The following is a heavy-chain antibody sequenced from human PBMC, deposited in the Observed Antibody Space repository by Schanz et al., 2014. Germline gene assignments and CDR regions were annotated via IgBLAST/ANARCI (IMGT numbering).Heavy chain of an antibody. CDR3: AKDSTHIDIVLVPTAIDY. CDR1: GFTFSSYG. J-gene: IGHJ4*02. CDR2: MSYDGSIK. Sequence: VQLLESGGGLVQPGGSLRLSCAASGFTFSSYGMHWVRQAPGKGLEWVAAMSYDGSIKYYGDSVKGRFTISRDNSKNTLYLHMNTLRSEDTAVYYCAKDSTHIDIVLVPTAIDYSGQGTLVTVSS. D-gene: IGHD2-2*01. V-gene: IGHV3-30*02.